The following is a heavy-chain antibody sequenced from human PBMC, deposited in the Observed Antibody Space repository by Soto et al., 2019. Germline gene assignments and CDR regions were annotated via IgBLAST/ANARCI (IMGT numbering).Heavy chain of an antibody. Sequence: SQTMSLTGPSCTYCLWSGFFWGWIRQSPGEGLEGIVSRYHRGTTYYNPSLKSRVTISIDTSKNQFSLKLTSVTSADTAGYFCARVVFGPIDNWAQGTLVTVSS. CDR2: RYHRGTT. CDR3: ARVVFGPIDN. V-gene: IGHV4-38-2*02. CDR1: TYCLWSGFF. J-gene: IGHJ4*02. D-gene: IGHD3-16*01.